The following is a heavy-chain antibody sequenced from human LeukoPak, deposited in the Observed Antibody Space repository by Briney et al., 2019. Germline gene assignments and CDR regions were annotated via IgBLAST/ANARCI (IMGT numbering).Heavy chain of an antibody. V-gene: IGHV4-39*07. CDR1: GGSISSSSYY. D-gene: IGHD2-15*01. CDR2: IYHSGST. Sequence: SETLSLTCTVSGGSISSSSYYWGWIRQPPGKGLEWIGYIYHSGSTYYNPSLKSRVTISVDTSKNQFSLKLSSVTAADTAVYYCARFAAFFDIWGQGTMVTVSS. J-gene: IGHJ3*02. CDR3: ARFAAFFDI.